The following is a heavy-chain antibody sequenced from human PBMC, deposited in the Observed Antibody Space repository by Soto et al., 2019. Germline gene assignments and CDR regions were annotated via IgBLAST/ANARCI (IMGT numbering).Heavy chain of an antibody. Sequence: GGSLRLSCAASGFTFSSYSMNWVRQAPGKGLEWVSSISSSSSYIYYADSVKGRFTISRDNAKNSLYLQMNSLRAEDTAVYYCARESVRYGSGQGAFDIWGQGTMVTVSS. CDR2: ISSSSSYI. D-gene: IGHD3-10*01. J-gene: IGHJ3*02. CDR3: ARESVRYGSGQGAFDI. V-gene: IGHV3-21*01. CDR1: GFTFSSYS.